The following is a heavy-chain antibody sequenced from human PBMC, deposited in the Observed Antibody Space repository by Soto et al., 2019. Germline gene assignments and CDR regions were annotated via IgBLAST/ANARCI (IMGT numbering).Heavy chain of an antibody. V-gene: IGHV3-30-3*01. CDR1: GFTFSSYA. J-gene: IGHJ5*02. Sequence: GGSLRLSCAASGFTFSSYAMHWVRQAPGKGLEWVAVISYDGSNKYYADSVKGRFTISRDNSKNTLYLQMNSLRAEDTAVYYCARETPYLYYYGSGSYNWFDPWGQGTLVTVSS. CDR2: ISYDGSNK. CDR3: ARETPYLYYYGSGSYNWFDP. D-gene: IGHD3-10*01.